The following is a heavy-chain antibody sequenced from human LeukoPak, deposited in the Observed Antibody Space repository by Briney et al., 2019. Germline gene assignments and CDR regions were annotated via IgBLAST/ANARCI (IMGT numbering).Heavy chain of an antibody. Sequence: IVYIYYSASTYYNPSLKSRVTISVDTSKNQFSLKLSSVTAADTAVYYCARSLYGDYGWFDPWGQGTLVTVSS. D-gene: IGHD4-17*01. J-gene: IGHJ5*02. V-gene: IGHV4-30-4*01. CDR3: ARSLYGDYGWFDP. CDR2: IYYSAST.